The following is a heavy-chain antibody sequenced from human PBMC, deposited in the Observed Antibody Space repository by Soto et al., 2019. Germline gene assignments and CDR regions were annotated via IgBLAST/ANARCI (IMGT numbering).Heavy chain of an antibody. CDR1: GFTFSSYD. Sequence: EVQLVESGGGLVKPGGSLRLSCAASGFTFSSYDMTWVRQAPGKGLEWVSFISSSSGYMYYTDSVKGRFTISRDNAKNSLYLQMNSLRAEDTAVYFCVRDSYKMSHYGVFWGQGTLVTVSS. J-gene: IGHJ4*02. CDR3: VRDSYKMSHYGVF. D-gene: IGHD4-17*01. V-gene: IGHV3-21*01. CDR2: ISSSSGYM.